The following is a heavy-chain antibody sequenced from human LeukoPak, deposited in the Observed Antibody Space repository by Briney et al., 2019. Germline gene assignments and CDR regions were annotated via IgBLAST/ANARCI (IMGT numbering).Heavy chain of an antibody. J-gene: IGHJ4*02. D-gene: IGHD3-22*01. Sequence: SETLSLTCTVSGGSISSSSYYWGWIRQPPGKGLEWIGSIYYSGSTYYNPSLKSRVTISVDTSKNQFSLKLSSVTAADTAVYYCARSSGYYYVFDYWGQGTQVTVSS. CDR2: IYYSGST. V-gene: IGHV4-39*01. CDR3: ARSSGYYYVFDY. CDR1: GGSISSSSYY.